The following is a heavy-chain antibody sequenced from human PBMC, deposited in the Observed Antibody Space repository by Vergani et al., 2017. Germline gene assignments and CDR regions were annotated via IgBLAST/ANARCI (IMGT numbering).Heavy chain of an antibody. D-gene: IGHD1-1*01. CDR2: IYYSGST. V-gene: IGHV4-59*01. CDR1: GGSISSYY. Sequence: QVQLQESGPGLVKPSETLSLTCTVSGGSISSYYWSWIRQPPGKGLEWIWYIYYSGSTNYNPSLKSRVTISVDSSKNQFSLKLSSVTDANTAGYYCTRTTGYNWTDWFDPWGQGTLVTVSS. CDR3: TRTTGYNWTDWFDP. J-gene: IGHJ5*02.